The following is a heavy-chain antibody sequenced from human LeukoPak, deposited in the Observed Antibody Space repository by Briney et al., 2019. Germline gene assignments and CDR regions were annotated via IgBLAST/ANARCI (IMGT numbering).Heavy chain of an antibody. CDR1: GFTFSSYW. V-gene: IGHV3-7*03. CDR3: AKDHAYYDFWSGYFSVGMDV. Sequence: GGSLRLSCAASGFTFSSYWMSWVRQAPGKGLEWVANIKQDGSEKYYVDSVKGRFTISRDNAKNSLYLQMNSLRAEDTAVYYCAKDHAYYDFWSGYFSVGMDVWGQGTTVTVSS. CDR2: IKQDGSEK. D-gene: IGHD3-3*01. J-gene: IGHJ6*02.